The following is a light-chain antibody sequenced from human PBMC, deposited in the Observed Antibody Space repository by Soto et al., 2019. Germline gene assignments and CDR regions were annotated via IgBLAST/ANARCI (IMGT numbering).Light chain of an antibody. Sequence: DIQMTQSPSSLSASVGDRVTITCRASESISNNLNWYQHKPGKDPKVLIYAASSLQSGVPSRFSGSGSGTDFILTITSLQAEDFATDYCQQSYSSLGFTFGPGTKVDL. CDR3: QQSYSSLGFT. CDR2: AAS. CDR1: ESISNN. J-gene: IGKJ3*01. V-gene: IGKV1-39*01.